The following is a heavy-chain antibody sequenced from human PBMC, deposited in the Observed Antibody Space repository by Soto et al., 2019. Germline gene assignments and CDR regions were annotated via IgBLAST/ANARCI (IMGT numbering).Heavy chain of an antibody. CDR1: GFAFSSYW. J-gene: IGHJ4*02. CDR3: AENFHESRGYVGY. CDR2: INRDESSR. Sequence: EVHLVESGGGLVQPGGSLRLSCAASGFAFSSYWMHWVRQAPGKGLVWVSRINRDESSRSYADSVTGRFTISRDNAKNMLYLQMNSLRAEDTAVYYCAENFHESRGYVGYWGQGTLVTVSS. D-gene: IGHD3-22*01. V-gene: IGHV3-74*01.